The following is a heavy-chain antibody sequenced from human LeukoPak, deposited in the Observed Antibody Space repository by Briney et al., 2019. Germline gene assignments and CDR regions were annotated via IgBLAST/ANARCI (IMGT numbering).Heavy chain of an antibody. V-gene: IGHV3-74*01. CDR2: INGDGSGT. J-gene: IGHJ6*02. D-gene: IGHD1-26*01. Sequence: QPGGSLRLSCAASGFTFSSYWIHWGRQAPGKGLVWVSRINGDGSGTNYADSVKGRFTISRDNAKNTLYLQMNSLRAEDTAVYYCARGRSYNMDVWGQGTTVTVSS. CDR3: ARGRSYNMDV. CDR1: GFTFSSYW.